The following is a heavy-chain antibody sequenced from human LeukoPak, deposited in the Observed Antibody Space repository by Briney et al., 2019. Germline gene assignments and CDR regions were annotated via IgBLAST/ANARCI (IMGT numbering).Heavy chain of an antibody. V-gene: IGHV4-39*01. CDR3: TRHFGSGRDDY. D-gene: IGHD3-10*01. J-gene: IGHJ4*02. CDR2: IHYSGST. CDR1: GGSISSSNYY. Sequence: SETLSLTCTVSGGSISSSNYYWGWIRQPPGKGLEWIGSIHYSGSTYYNPSLKSRVSVSVDTSKNQFTVNLSSVTAADTAVYYCTRHFGSGRDDYWGQGTLVTVSS.